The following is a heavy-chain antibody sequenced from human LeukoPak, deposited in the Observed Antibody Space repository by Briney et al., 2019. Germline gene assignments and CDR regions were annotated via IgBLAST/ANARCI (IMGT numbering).Heavy chain of an antibody. CDR3: VREYSGGHFDY. CDR1: GYTFTTYF. D-gene: IGHD2-21*01. V-gene: IGHV1-46*01. J-gene: IGHJ4*02. CDR2: INPSAGST. Sequence: ASVKVSCKASGYTFTTYFIHWMRQSPGQGLEWVGVINPSAGSTNYAQKFQGRVTMTRDTSTSTVYIDLSSLRSEDTAIYYCVREYSGGHFDYWGQGTLVTVSS.